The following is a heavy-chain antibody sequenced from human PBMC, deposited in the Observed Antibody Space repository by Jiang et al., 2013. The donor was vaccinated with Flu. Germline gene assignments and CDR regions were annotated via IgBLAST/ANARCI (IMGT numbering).Heavy chain of an antibody. CDR3: ARFPPSSSFRLGRTVDTDV. D-gene: IGHD3-3*01. CDR1: GYTFSNYY. V-gene: IGHV1-46*01. J-gene: IGHJ6*02. Sequence: GAEVKKPGASVKVSCKASGYTFSNYYMHWVRQAPGQGLEWMGVINPSGGIADYAQKFQGRVAMRGDTSTRTVSMELGSLTSEDTAVYYCARFPPSSSFRLGRTVDTDVWGQGTTVTVSS. CDR2: INPSGGIA.